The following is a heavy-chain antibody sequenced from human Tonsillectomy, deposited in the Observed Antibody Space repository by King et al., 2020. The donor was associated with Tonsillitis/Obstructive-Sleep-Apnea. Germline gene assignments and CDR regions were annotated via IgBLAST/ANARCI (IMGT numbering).Heavy chain of an antibody. J-gene: IGHJ5*02. Sequence: QLVQSGAEVKKPGASVKVSCKASGYTFTGYYMHWVRQAPGQGLEWMGRINPNSGGTNYAQKFQGRVTMTRDTSINTAYIELSSLRSDDTALYYCARGEAAAGTDWFDPWGQGTLVTVSS. V-gene: IGHV1-2*06. D-gene: IGHD6-13*01. CDR1: GYTFTGYY. CDR3: ARGEAAAGTDWFDP. CDR2: INPNSGGT.